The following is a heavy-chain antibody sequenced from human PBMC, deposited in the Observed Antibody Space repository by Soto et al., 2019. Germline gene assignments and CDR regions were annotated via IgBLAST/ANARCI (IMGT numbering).Heavy chain of an antibody. CDR1: GGTFSSYT. Sequence: ASVKVSCKASGGTFSSYTISWVRQAPGQGLEWMGRIIPILGIANYAQKFQGRVTITADKSTSTAYMELSSLRSEDTAVYYCASPDCSGGSCYGTGFDYWGQGTLVTVSS. D-gene: IGHD2-15*01. V-gene: IGHV1-69*02. CDR2: IIPILGIA. CDR3: ASPDCSGGSCYGTGFDY. J-gene: IGHJ4*02.